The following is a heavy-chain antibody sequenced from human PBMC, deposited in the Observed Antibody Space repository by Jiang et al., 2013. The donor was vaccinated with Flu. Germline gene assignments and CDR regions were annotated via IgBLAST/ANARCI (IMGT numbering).Heavy chain of an antibody. J-gene: IGHJ6*02. V-gene: IGHV7-4-1*02. Sequence: GSELKKPGASVKVSCKASGYTFSTYAMNWVRQAPGQGLEWMGWINTNTGDPTYARGFTGRFVFSLDTSVTTAYLQISSLKTEDTAVYYCTRSLCSGGVCFRGADYYTMDVWGRGTTVTVSS. CDR1: GYTFSTYA. CDR2: INTNTGDP. CDR3: TRSLCSGGVCFRGADYYTMDV. D-gene: IGHD2-8*02.